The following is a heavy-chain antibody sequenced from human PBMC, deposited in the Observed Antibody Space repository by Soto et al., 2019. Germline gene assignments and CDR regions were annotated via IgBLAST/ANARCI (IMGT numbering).Heavy chain of an antibody. J-gene: IGHJ3*02. D-gene: IGHD3-10*01. CDR2: ISNTGIT. CDR3: WSRDPFEVRYAFDI. CDR1: GESVSSDSYY. V-gene: IGHV4-61*03. Sequence: PSETLSLTCTVSGESVSSDSYYWTWIRQPPGKGLEWIGYISNTGITESNPSLKSRVTISIDPPKNPFSVKMTSVTAADTAVYYCWSRDPFEVRYAFDIWGQGAMVTVSS.